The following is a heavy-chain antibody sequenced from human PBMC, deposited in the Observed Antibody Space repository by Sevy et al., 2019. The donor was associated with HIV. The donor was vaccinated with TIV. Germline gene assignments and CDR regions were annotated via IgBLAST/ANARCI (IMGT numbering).Heavy chain of an antibody. V-gene: IGHV1-24*01. J-gene: IGHJ4*02. CDR3: ATTKDYYDNSGYPFDY. CDR1: GNTLTGLS. CDR2: FDPEDGRI. Sequence: ASVKVSCKVSGNTLTGLSMNWVRQAPGEGLEWMGTFDPEDGRIMYAQKFQGRVTMTEDTSTDTAYMELSSLRSEDTAVYYCATTKDYYDNSGYPFDYWVQVTLVTVSS. D-gene: IGHD3-22*01.